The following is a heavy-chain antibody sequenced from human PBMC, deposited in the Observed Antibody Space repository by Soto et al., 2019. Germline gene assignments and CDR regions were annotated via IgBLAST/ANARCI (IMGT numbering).Heavy chain of an antibody. Sequence: PGGSLRLSCAASGFTFSSYGMHWVRQAPGKGLEWVAVIWYDGSNKYYADSVKGRFTISRDNSKNTLYLQMNSLRAEDTAVYYCARDDYYDSSGYYGYWGQGTLVTAPQ. J-gene: IGHJ4*02. V-gene: IGHV3-33*01. CDR1: GFTFSSYG. CDR2: IWYDGSNK. CDR3: ARDDYYDSSGYYGY. D-gene: IGHD3-22*01.